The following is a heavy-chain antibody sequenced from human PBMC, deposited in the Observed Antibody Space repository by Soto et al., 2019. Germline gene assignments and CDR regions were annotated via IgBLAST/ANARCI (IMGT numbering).Heavy chain of an antibody. CDR3: ARLFGPPYPRREEDSRSTLDY. CDR1: GDSISSTRW. V-gene: IGHV4-4*02. D-gene: IGHD3-22*01. Sequence: SETLSLTCTVSGDSISSTRWWSWVRQSPGKGLEWIGDIYHGGGTNYNPSLKGRVTMSVDKSKNQFSLKLISVTAADTAVYYCARLFGPPYPRREEDSRSTLDYWGQGTQVTVSS. J-gene: IGHJ4*02. CDR2: IYHGGGT.